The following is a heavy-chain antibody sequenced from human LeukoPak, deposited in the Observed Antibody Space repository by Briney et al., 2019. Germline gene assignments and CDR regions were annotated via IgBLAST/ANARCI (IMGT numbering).Heavy chain of an antibody. J-gene: IGHJ6*02. V-gene: IGHV1-18*01. CDR1: GYTFTSYG. CDR3: ARDPGCSSTSCYPYYYGMDV. Sequence: ASVKVSCKASGYTFTSYGISWVRQAPGQGLEWMGWISAYNGNTNYAQKLQGRVTMTTDTSTSTAYMELRSLRSDDTAVYYCARDPGCSSTSCYPYYYGMDVWGQGTLVTVSS. CDR2: ISAYNGNT. D-gene: IGHD2-2*01.